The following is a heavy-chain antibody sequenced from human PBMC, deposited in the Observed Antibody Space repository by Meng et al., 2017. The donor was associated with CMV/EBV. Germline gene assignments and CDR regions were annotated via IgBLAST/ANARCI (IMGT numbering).Heavy chain of an antibody. Sequence: APVKVSCKASGYTFTSYYMHWVRQAPGQGLEWMGIINPSGGSTSYAQKFQGRVTMTRDTSTSTVYMELSSLRSEDTAVYYCARPTCSTSCYSLNDAFDIWGQGTMVTVSS. CDR3: ARPTCSTSCYSLNDAFDI. D-gene: IGHD2-2*02. CDR1: GYTFTSYY. J-gene: IGHJ3*02. CDR2: INPSGGST. V-gene: IGHV1-46*01.